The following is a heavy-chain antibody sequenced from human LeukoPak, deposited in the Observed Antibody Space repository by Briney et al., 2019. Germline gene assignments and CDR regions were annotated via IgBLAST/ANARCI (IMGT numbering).Heavy chain of an antibody. CDR3: ARAPLRTISTDY. CDR1: GFTFSSYG. V-gene: IGHV3-33*01. Sequence: GGSLRLSCAASGFTFSSYGMLWVRQAPGKGLEWVAVIWYDGSNKYYADSVKGRFTISRDNSKNTLYLQMNSLRAEDTAVYYCARAPLRTISTDYWGQGTLVTVSS. J-gene: IGHJ4*02. CDR2: IWYDGSNK. D-gene: IGHD2-2*01.